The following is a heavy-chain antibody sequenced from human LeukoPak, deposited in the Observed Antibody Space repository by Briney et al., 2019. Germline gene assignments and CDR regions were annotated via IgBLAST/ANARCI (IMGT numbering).Heavy chain of an antibody. CDR2: ISAYNGNT. CDR1: GYTFTSYG. Sequence: ASVKVSCKASGYTFTSYGISWVRQAPGQGLEWMGWISAYNGNTNYAQKLQGRVTVTTDTSTSTAYRELRSLRFDDTAVYYCARDPKFSPRYYDILTGYPGLDYWGQGTLVTVSS. J-gene: IGHJ4*02. V-gene: IGHV1-18*04. D-gene: IGHD3-9*01. CDR3: ARDPKFSPRYYDILTGYPGLDY.